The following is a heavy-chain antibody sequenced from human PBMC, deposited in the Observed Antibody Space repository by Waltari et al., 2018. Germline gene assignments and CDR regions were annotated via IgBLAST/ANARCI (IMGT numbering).Heavy chain of an antibody. CDR2: IYYSRST. J-gene: IGHJ4*02. D-gene: IGHD2-15*01. V-gene: IGHV4-59*01. Sequence: QVQLQESGPGLVKPSETLSLTCTVSGGSISSYYWSWLRQPPGKGLEWIGYIYYSRSTNYNPSLKSRVTISVDTSKNQFSLKLSSVTAADTAVYYCARGTVVAQKFDYWGQGTLVTVSS. CDR1: GGSISSYY. CDR3: ARGTVVAQKFDY.